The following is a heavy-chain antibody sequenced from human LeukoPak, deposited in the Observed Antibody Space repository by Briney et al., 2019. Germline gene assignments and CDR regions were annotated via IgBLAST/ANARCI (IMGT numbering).Heavy chain of an antibody. CDR2: IYPGDSDT. D-gene: IGHD2-2*01. CDR1: GSSFTSYC. J-gene: IGHJ3*02. CDR3: ARTYCSSTSCNDAFDI. Sequence: PGESLKISCKGSGSSFTSYCIGWVRQMPGKGLEWMGIIYPGDSDTKYSPSFQGQVTISADKSIRAAYLPWSSLKASDTAMYYCARTYCSSTSCNDAFDIWGQGTMVTVCS. V-gene: IGHV5-51*01.